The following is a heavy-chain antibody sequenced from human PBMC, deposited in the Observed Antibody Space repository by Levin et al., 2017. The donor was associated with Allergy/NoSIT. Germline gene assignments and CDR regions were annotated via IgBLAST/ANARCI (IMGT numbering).Heavy chain of an antibody. CDR2: INPNSGGT. J-gene: IGHJ5*02. D-gene: IGHD3-10*01. Sequence: LEASVKVSCKASGYTFTGYYMHWVRQAPGQGLEWMGWINPNSGGTNYAQKFQGRVTMTRDTSISTAYMELSRLRSDDTAVYYCASVVLLWFGERFDPWGQGTLVTVSS. CDR3: ASVVLLWFGERFDP. V-gene: IGHV1-2*03. CDR1: GYTFTGYY.